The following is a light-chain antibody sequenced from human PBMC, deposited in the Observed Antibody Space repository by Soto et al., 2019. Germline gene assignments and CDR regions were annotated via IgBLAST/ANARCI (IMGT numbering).Light chain of an antibody. Sequence: QSVLTQPASVSGSPGQSITISCSGTSSDVGAYDHVSWYQQHPGKAPKLMIYDVSNRPSGISNRFSGSRSGNTASLTISGLQAEDEADYYCSSYTSSSTLVFGTGTKVTVL. J-gene: IGLJ1*01. CDR3: SSYTSSSTLV. V-gene: IGLV2-14*01. CDR1: SSDVGAYDH. CDR2: DVS.